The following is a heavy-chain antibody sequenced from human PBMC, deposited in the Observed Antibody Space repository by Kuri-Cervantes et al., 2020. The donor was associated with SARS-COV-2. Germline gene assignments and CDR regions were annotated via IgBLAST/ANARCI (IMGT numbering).Heavy chain of an antibody. CDR1: GYSISSGYY. D-gene: IGHD1-26*01. V-gene: IGHV4-38-2*01. J-gene: IGHJ4*02. CDR2: IYHSGST. CDR3: ARTPRSNSMMPLSPDVY. Sequence: SETLSLTCAVSGYSISSGYYWGWIRQPPGKGLEWIGSIYHSGSTYYNPSLKSRVTISVDTSKNQFSLKLSSVTAADTAVYYCARTPRSNSMMPLSPDVYWGQGTRGTVSS.